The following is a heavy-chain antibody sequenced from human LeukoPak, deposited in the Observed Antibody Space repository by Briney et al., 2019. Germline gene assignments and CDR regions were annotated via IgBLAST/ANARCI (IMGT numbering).Heavy chain of an antibody. J-gene: IGHJ5*02. CDR3: AREGIESMESMVDWFDP. CDR1: GYTFTSYG. D-gene: IGHD2-15*01. CDR2: ISAYNGNT. Sequence: ASVKVSCKASGYTFTSYGISWVRQAPGQGLDWMGWISAYNGNTNYAQKLQGRVTMTTDTSTSTAYMELRSLRSDDTAVYYCAREGIESMESMVDWFDPWGQGTLVTVSS. V-gene: IGHV1-18*01.